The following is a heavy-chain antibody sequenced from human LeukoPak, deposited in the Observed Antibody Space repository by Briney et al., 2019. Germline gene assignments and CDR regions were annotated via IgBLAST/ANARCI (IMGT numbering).Heavy chain of an antibody. CDR3: AKEAQGSGWFNAFDI. J-gene: IGHJ3*02. CDR2: ISGSGHNT. CDR1: GFTFSNYG. Sequence: PGGSLRLSCAASGFTFSNYGMNWVRQAPGKGLEWVSAISGSGHNTYYADSVKGRFTISRDNSKNTLYLQMNSLRAEDTAVYYCAKEAQGSGWFNAFDIWGQGTMVTVSS. V-gene: IGHV3-23*01. D-gene: IGHD6-19*01.